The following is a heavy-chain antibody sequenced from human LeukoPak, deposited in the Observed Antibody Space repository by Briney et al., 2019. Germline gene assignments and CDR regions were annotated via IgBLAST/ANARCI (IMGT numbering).Heavy chain of an antibody. Sequence: PGRSLRLSCAASGFTFSSYAMHWVRQAPGKGLEWVAVISYDGSNKYYADSVKGRFTISRDNSKNTLYLQMNSLRAEDTAVYYCARDPYCSGGSCTAGFDYWGQGTLVTVS. CDR3: ARDPYCSGGSCTAGFDY. CDR1: GFTFSSYA. D-gene: IGHD2-15*01. CDR2: ISYDGSNK. J-gene: IGHJ4*02. V-gene: IGHV3-30*04.